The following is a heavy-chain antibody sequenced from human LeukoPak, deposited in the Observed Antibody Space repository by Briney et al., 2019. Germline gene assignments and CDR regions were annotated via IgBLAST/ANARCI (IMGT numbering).Heavy chain of an antibody. V-gene: IGHV1-18*01. CDR1: GYTFTNYG. CDR2: ISANNGVT. J-gene: IGHJ4*02. D-gene: IGHD4-17*01. CDR3: ARAPSYGDYGGDH. Sequence: ASVKVSCKASGYTFTNYGISWVRQAPGQGLEWVGWISANNGVTNYAQKLQGRATMTTDTSTNTAYMELGSLRSDDTAVYYCARAPSYGDYGGDHWGQGTLLTVSS.